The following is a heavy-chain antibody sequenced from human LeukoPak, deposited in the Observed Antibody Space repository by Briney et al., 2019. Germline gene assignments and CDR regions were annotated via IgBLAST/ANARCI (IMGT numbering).Heavy chain of an antibody. D-gene: IGHD3-10*01. CDR2: IYHSGST. V-gene: IGHV4-38-2*02. CDR1: GYSISSGYY. Sequence: SETLSLTCTVSGYSISSGYYWGWIRQPPGKGLEWIGSIYHSGSTYYNPSLKSRVTISVDTSKNQFSLKLSSVTAADTAVYYCARSRGALLVDYWGQGTLVTVSS. J-gene: IGHJ4*02. CDR3: ARSRGALLVDY.